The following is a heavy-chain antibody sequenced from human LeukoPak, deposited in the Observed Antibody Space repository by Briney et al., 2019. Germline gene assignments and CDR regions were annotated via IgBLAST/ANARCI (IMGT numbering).Heavy chain of an antibody. CDR3: ARLTWAARWLQNYFDY. CDR2: IYYSGST. CDR1: GGSISSSSYY. J-gene: IGHJ4*02. Sequence: PSETLSLTCTVSGGSISSSSYYWGWIRQPPGKGLEWIGSIYYSGSTYYNPSLKSRVTISEDTSKNQFSLKLTSVTAADTAVYYCARLTWAARWLQNYFDYWGQGTLVTVSS. V-gene: IGHV4-39*01. D-gene: IGHD5-24*01.